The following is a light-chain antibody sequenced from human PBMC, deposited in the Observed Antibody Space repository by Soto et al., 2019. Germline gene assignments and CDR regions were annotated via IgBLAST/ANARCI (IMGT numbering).Light chain of an antibody. J-gene: IGLJ2*01. Sequence: QYALTQPASVSGSPGQSITISCTGTSSDVGNYNYVSWYQQHPGKAPKLMIYDVSNRPSGVSNRFSGSKSGNTASLTISGLQAEDEADYYCSSYTSSSTLDVVFGGGTKLTVL. CDR1: SSDVGNYNY. V-gene: IGLV2-14*03. CDR2: DVS. CDR3: SSYTSSSTLDVV.